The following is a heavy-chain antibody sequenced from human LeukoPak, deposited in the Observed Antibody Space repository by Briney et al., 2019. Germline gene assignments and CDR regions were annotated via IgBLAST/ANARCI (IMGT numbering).Heavy chain of an antibody. Sequence: PGGSLRLSCAASGFTFSSYAMSWVRQAPGKGLEWVSGISGSGGGTYYADSVKGRFIISRGNSENTLYLQMNSLGADDTAVYYCARGRIGPDYWGQGTLVTVSS. CDR1: GFTFSSYA. J-gene: IGHJ4*02. CDR3: ARGRIGPDY. CDR2: ISGSGGGT. D-gene: IGHD3/OR15-3a*01. V-gene: IGHV3-23*01.